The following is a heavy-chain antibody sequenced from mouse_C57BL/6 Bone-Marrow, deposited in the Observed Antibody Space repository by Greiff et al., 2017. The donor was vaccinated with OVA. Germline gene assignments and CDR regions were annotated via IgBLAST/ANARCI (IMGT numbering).Heavy chain of an antibody. CDR1: GYAFSSSW. CDR3: ARTHYYGSSYYFDY. CDR2: IYPGDGDT. D-gene: IGHD1-1*01. J-gene: IGHJ2*01. Sequence: VQLQQSGPELVKPGASVKISCKASGYAFSSSWMNWVKQRPGKGLEWIGRIYPGDGDTNYNGKFKGKATLTADKSSSTAYMQLSSLTSEDSAVYFCARTHYYGSSYYFDYWGQGTTLTVSS. V-gene: IGHV1-82*01.